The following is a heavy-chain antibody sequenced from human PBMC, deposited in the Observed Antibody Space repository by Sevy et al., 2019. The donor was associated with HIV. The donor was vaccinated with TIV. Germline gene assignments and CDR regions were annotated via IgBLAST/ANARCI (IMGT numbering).Heavy chain of an antibody. Sequence: SETLSLTCTVSGGSISSYYWSWIRQPPGKGLEWIGYIYYSGSTNYNPTLKSRVTISVDTSKNQFSLKLSSVTAADTAVYYCAGDLAAVADYYYYGMDVWGQGTTVTVSS. CDR1: GGSISSYY. V-gene: IGHV4-59*01. J-gene: IGHJ6*02. D-gene: IGHD6-25*01. CDR2: IYYSGST. CDR3: AGDLAAVADYYYYGMDV.